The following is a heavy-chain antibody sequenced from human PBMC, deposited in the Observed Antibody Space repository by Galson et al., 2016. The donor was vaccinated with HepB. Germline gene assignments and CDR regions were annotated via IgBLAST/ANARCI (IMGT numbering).Heavy chain of an antibody. V-gene: IGHV3-74*01. J-gene: IGHJ4*02. Sequence: SLRLSCAASGFSLSSYWMHWVRQAPGKGLVWVSHINGDGSSTNYADAVKGRLTVSRDNAKNTLYLQMNSLRAEDTAVYYCARGAWDLIYYWGQGTLVTVSS. CDR1: GFSLSSYW. CDR2: INGDGSST. D-gene: IGHD1-26*01. CDR3: ARGAWDLIYY.